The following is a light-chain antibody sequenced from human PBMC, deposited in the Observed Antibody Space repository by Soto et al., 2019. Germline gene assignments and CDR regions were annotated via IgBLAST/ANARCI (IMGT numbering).Light chain of an antibody. CDR1: TGAVTTDHF. J-gene: IGLJ3*02. CDR2: DTN. Sequence: QAVVTQEPSLTVSPGGIVTLTCGSSTGAVTTDHFPYWFQQKPGQAPRTLIYDTNNKYSWTPARFSGSLLGDKAALTLSGAQPEDEADYYCLLTYSGARVFGGGTKLTVL. CDR3: LLTYSGARV. V-gene: IGLV7-46*01.